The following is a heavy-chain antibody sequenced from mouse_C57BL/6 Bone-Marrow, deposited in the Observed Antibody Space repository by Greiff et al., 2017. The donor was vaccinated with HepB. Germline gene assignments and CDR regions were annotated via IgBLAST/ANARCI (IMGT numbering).Heavy chain of an antibody. J-gene: IGHJ1*03. CDR1: GYSITSGYY. V-gene: IGHV3-6*01. Sequence: DVKLQESGPGLVKPSQSLSLTCSVTGYSITSGYYWYWIRQVPGNQLEWRGDISYDGSNNYNPSLKNRISITRDTSKNQFFLKLNSVTTEDTATYCRARVGYFDVWGTGTTVTVSS. CDR2: ISYDGSN. CDR3: ARVGYFDV.